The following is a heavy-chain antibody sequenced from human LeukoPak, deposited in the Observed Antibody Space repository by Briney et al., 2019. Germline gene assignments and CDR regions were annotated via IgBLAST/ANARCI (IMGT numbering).Heavy chain of an antibody. Sequence: ASVKVSCKASGYTFTGHYTHWVRQAPGQGLEWMGWIYPKSGDTKYAQKFQGWVTMTRDTSISTAYMELSRLRSDDTAVYYCARVPARIHYMDVWGKGTTVTVSS. J-gene: IGHJ6*03. D-gene: IGHD5-18*01. V-gene: IGHV1-2*04. CDR1: GYTFTGHY. CDR2: IYPKSGDT. CDR3: ARVPARIHYMDV.